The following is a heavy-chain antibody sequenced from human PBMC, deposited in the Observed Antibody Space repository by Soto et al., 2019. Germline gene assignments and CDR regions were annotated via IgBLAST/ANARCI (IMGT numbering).Heavy chain of an antibody. D-gene: IGHD3-3*01. Sequence: SVKVSCKASGGTFSSYAISWVRQAAGQGLEGMGGIIPIFGTANYAQKFQGRVTITADKSTSTAYMELSSLRSEDTAVYYCARANYDFPINWFDPWGQGTLVTVSS. CDR3: ARANYDFPINWFDP. J-gene: IGHJ5*02. CDR2: IIPIFGTA. V-gene: IGHV1-69*06. CDR1: GGTFSSYA.